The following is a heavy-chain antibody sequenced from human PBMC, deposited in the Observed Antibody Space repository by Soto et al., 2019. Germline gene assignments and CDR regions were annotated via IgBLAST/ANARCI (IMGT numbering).Heavy chain of an antibody. J-gene: IGHJ3*02. Sequence: QVQLQQWGAGLLKPSETLSLTCAVYGDSFSGYYWSWIRQPPGKGLEWIGEIIHTGNTNYNPSLKCRVSISVDTSKNQFSLRLNSVTAADTAVYYCAREGGDYAFDIWGQGTTVTVSS. CDR1: GDSFSGYY. D-gene: IGHD3-16*01. V-gene: IGHV4-34*12. CDR3: AREGGDYAFDI. CDR2: IIHTGNT.